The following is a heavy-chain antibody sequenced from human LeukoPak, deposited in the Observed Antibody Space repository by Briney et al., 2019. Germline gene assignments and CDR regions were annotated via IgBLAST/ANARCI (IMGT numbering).Heavy chain of an antibody. Sequence: GGSLRLSCAASGFTFSSYEMNWVRQAPGKGLEWVAFIRYDGSNKYYADSVKGRFTISRDNSKNTLYLQMNSLRAEDTAVYYCARATDWFEDYWGQGALVTVSS. J-gene: IGHJ4*02. CDR3: ARATDWFEDY. CDR2: IRYDGSNK. D-gene: IGHD3-9*01. V-gene: IGHV3-30*02. CDR1: GFTFSSYE.